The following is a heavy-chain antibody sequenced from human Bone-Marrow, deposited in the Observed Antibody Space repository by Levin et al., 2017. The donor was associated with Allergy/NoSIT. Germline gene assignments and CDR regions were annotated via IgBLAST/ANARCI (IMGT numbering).Heavy chain of an antibody. J-gene: IGHJ6*02. D-gene: IGHD1-26*01. CDR2: IYHTGDT. V-gene: IGHV4-59*01. CDR3: ARDRVIVGTTNYYYGMDV. Sequence: SETLSLTCTVSGGSISSYYWSWIRQPPGKGLEWIGYIYHTGDTKYSPSLKSRVTISVDTSKNTFSLKLSSVTAADTAVYYCARDRVIVGTTNYYYGMDVWGQGTTVTVSS. CDR1: GGSISSYY.